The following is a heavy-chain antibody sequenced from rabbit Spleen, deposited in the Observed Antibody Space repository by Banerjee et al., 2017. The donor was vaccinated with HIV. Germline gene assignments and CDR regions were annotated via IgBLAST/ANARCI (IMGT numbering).Heavy chain of an antibody. D-gene: IGHD1-1*01. CDR1: GFDFSSYW. CDR3: ARDLPEIIGWNFGF. Sequence: QLKETGGGLVQPGGSLTLSCKVSGFDFSSYWMSWVRQAPGKGLEWIGYIDPIFGITYYANWVNGRFSISRENAQNTVFLQMTRLTAADTATYFCARDLPEIIGWNFGFWGQGTLVTVS. V-gene: IGHV1S7*01. J-gene: IGHJ3*01. CDR2: IDPIFGIT.